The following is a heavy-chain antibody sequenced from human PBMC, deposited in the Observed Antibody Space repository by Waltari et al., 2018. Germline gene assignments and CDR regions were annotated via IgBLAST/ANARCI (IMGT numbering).Heavy chain of an antibody. J-gene: IGHJ4*02. V-gene: IGHV4-34*01. CDR1: GGSFSGYY. Sequence: QVQLQQWGVGLLKPSETLSLTCAVYGGSFSGYYWSWIRQPPGKGLEWIGEINHSGSTNYNPSLKSRVTISVDTSKNQFSLKLSSVTAADTAVYYCASSSSGWFRYYFDYWGQGTLVTVSS. CDR3: ASSSSGWFRYYFDY. D-gene: IGHD6-19*01. CDR2: INHSGST.